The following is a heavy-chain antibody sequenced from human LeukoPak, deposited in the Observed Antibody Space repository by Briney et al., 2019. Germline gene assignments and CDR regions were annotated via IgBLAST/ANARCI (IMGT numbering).Heavy chain of an antibody. CDR3: AREGPLFVLDY. J-gene: IGHJ4*02. CDR1: GYRFTSYD. V-gene: IGHV1-8*01. CDR2: MTPSSGSA. Sequence: GASVKVSCKTSGYRFTSYDISWARQATGQGLQWMGRMTPSSGSAEYAQRFQGRVTLTRDTASGTAYLELRSLSADDMAIYYCAREGPLFVLDYWGQGTRVAVSS. D-gene: IGHD6-6*01.